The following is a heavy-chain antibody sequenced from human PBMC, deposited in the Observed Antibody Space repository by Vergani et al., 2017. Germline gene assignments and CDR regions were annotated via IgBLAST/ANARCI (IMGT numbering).Heavy chain of an antibody. J-gene: IGHJ4*02. Sequence: VQLVQSGAEVKKPGATVKISCKVSGYTFTDYYMHWVQQAPGKGLEWMGGIIPIFGTANYAQKVQGRVTITADESTSTAYMELSSLRSEDTAVYYCARGKEYCSGGSCYGGEMDYWGQGTLVTVSS. V-gene: IGHV1-69*13. D-gene: IGHD2-15*01. CDR1: GYTFTDYY. CDR2: IIPIFGTA. CDR3: ARGKEYCSGGSCYGGEMDY.